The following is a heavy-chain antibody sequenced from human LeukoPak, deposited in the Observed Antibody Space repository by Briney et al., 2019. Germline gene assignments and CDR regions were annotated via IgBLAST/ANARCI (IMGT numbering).Heavy chain of an antibody. J-gene: IGHJ4*02. CDR2: ISGSGGST. Sequence: PGGSLRLSCAASGFTFSSYGMHWVRQAPGKGLEWVSAISGSGGSTYYADSVKGRFTISRDNSKNTLYLQMNSLRAEDTAVYYCAKRRWNFQLGGDWPGGYFDYWGQGTLVTVSS. V-gene: IGHV3-23*01. CDR3: AKRRWNFQLGGDWPGGYFDY. D-gene: IGHD2-21*02. CDR1: GFTFSSYG.